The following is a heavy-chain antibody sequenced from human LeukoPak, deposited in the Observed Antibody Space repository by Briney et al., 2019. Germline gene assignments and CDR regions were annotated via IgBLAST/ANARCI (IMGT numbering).Heavy chain of an antibody. Sequence: SETLSLTCTVSGGSISSYYWGWIRQPPGKGLEWIGSIYYSGSTYYNPSLKSRVTISVDTSKNQFSLKLSSVTAADTAVYYCARVMYYYYYYMDVWGKGTTVTVSS. J-gene: IGHJ6*03. CDR2: IYYSGST. D-gene: IGHD3-16*01. V-gene: IGHV4-39*07. CDR1: GGSISSYY. CDR3: ARVMYYYYYYMDV.